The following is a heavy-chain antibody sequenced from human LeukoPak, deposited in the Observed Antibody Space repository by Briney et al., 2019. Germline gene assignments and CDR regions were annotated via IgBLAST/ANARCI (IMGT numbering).Heavy chain of an antibody. CDR3: ARGSGTDPGTDY. CDR2: INPNSGGT. D-gene: IGHD1-1*01. CDR1: GYTFTGYY. V-gene: IGHV1-2*02. J-gene: IGHJ4*02. Sequence: ASVKVSCKASGYTFTGYYMHWVRRAPGQGLEWMGWINPNSGGTNYAQKFQGRVTMTRDTSISTAYMELSRLRSDDTAVYYCARGSGTDPGTDYWGQGTLVTVSS.